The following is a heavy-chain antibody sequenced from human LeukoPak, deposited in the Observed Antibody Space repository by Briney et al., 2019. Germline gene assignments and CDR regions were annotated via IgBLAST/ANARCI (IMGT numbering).Heavy chain of an antibody. CDR2: IYSGGST. J-gene: IGHJ6*02. V-gene: IGHV3-66*02. Sequence: PGGSLRLSCAASGFTVSSNYMSWVRQAPGKGLEWVSVIYSGGSTYYANSVKGRFTISRDNSKNTLYLLMNSLRVEDTAVYYCARVSENYYYYGMDVWGQGTTVTVSS. CDR3: ARVSENYYYYGMDV. CDR1: GFTVSSNY.